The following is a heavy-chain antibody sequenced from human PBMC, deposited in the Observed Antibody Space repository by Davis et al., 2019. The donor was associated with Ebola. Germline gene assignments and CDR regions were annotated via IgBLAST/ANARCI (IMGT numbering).Heavy chain of an antibody. J-gene: IGHJ4*02. CDR1: GFTFDDYA. Sequence: GESLKISCAASGFTFDDYAMHWVRQASGKGLEWVGRIRSKANSYATAYAASVKGRFTISRDDSKNTAYLQMNSLKTEDTAVYYCSIAAAGHGGDYWGQGTLVTVSS. CDR2: IRSKANSYAT. D-gene: IGHD6-13*01. V-gene: IGHV3-73*01. CDR3: SIAAAGHGGDY.